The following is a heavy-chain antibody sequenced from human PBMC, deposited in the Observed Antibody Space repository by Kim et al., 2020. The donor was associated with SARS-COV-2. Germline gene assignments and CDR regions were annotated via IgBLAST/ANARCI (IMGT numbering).Heavy chain of an antibody. V-gene: IGHV1-69*01. Sequence: FQGRVTITADESTSTAYMELSSLRSEDTAVYYCARGYCSSTSCYGDAFDIWGQGTMVTVSS. J-gene: IGHJ3*02. CDR3: ARGYCSSTSCYGDAFDI. D-gene: IGHD2-2*01.